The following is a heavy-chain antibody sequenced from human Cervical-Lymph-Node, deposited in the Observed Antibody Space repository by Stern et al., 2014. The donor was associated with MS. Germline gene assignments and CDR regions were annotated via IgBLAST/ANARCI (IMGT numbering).Heavy chain of an antibody. D-gene: IGHD2-15*01. Sequence: QVTLKESGPALVKPTQTLTLTCTFSGFSLSTHGMCVSWIRQPPGKALEWLALIDWDDDAYYNTSLKTRLTISKDTSENQVVLTMANMDPVDTATYYCARIQVVGSVWFYFDYWGQGNLVTVS. CDR1: GFSLSTHGMC. CDR2: IDWDDDA. CDR3: ARIQVVGSVWFYFDY. V-gene: IGHV2-70*01. J-gene: IGHJ4*02.